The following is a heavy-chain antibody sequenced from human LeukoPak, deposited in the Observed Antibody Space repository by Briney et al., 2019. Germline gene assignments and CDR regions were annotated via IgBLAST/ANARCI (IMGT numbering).Heavy chain of an antibody. J-gene: IGHJ4*02. CDR1: GFAFSSYW. V-gene: IGHV3-7*04. CDR2: IKQDGSEQ. D-gene: IGHD3-3*01. CDR3: AGGSGWTTNY. Sequence: GGSLRLSCAASGFAFSSYWMNWVRQAPGKGLEWVANIKQDGSEQYYVDSVKGRFTVSRDNAKNSLHLQMNSLRVEDTAVYYCAGGSGWTTNYWGQGTLVTVSS.